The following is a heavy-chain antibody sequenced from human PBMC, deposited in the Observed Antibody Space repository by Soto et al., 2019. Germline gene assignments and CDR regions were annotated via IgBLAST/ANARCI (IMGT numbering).Heavy chain of an antibody. CDR1: GFTFSSYA. CDR2: ISGSGGST. V-gene: IGHV3-23*01. Sequence: PGGSLRLSCAASGFTFSSYAMSWVRQAPGKGLEWVSAISGSGGSTYYADSVKGRFTISRDNSKNTLYLQMNSLRAEDTAVYYCAKTGIWTRAWYDYKAVWGKGTTDTGSS. J-gene: IGHJ6*03. CDR3: AKTGIWTRAWYDYKAV. D-gene: IGHD3-3*01.